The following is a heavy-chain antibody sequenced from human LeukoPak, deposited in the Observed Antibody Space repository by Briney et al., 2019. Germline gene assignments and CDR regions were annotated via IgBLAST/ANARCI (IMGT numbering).Heavy chain of an antibody. Sequence: GGSLRLSCAASGFTFSYYGMHWVRQSPGKGLEWVAFIRFEVNDKFYADFVKGRFTISRDNHKNTLYLEMNSLRAEDTAVYYCVAGNGWLGDYWGQGTLVTVSS. CDR1: GFTFSYYG. CDR3: VAGNGWLGDY. CDR2: IRFEVNDK. V-gene: IGHV3-30*02. J-gene: IGHJ4*02. D-gene: IGHD6-19*01.